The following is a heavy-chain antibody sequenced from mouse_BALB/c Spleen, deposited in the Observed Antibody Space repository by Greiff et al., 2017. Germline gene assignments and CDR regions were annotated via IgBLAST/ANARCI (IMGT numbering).Heavy chain of an antibody. V-gene: IGHV2-9*02. CDR2: IWAGGST. D-gene: IGHD2-3*01. CDR1: GFSLTSYG. Sequence: VHLVESGPGLVAPSQSLSITCTVSGFSLTSYGVHWVRQPPGKGLEWLGVIWAGGSTNYNSALMSRLSISKDNSKSQVFLKMNSLQTDDTAMYYCARGNDGYYEKAWFAYWGQGTLVTVSA. J-gene: IGHJ3*01. CDR3: ARGNDGYYEKAWFAY.